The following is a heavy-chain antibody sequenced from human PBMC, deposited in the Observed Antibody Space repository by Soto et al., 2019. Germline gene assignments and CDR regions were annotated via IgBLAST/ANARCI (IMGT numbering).Heavy chain of an antibody. V-gene: IGHV4-59*08. CDR2: IYYSGST. Sequence: QVQLQESGPGLVKPSETLSLTCTVSGGTISSWYWSWIRQPPGKGLEWIGYIYYSGSTNCNPSLNSRVTRSVDTSKNQFSLKLSSVTAADTAVYYCARRYGSAIDYWGQGTLVTVSS. CDR3: ARRYGSAIDY. CDR1: GGTISSWY. D-gene: IGHD1-26*01. J-gene: IGHJ4*02.